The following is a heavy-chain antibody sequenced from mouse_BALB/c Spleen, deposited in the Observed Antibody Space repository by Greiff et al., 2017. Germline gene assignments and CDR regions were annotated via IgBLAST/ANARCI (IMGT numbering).Heavy chain of an antibody. V-gene: IGHV3-8*02. CDR3: ARLKFITTTGFDY. Sequence: DVQLVESGPSLVKPSQTLSLTCSVTGDSITSGYWNWIRKFPGNKLEYMGYISYSGSTYYNPSLKSRISITRDTSKNQYYLQLNSVTTEDTATYYCARLKFITTTGFDYWGQGTTLTVSS. D-gene: IGHD1-2*01. J-gene: IGHJ2*01. CDR1: GDSITSGY. CDR2: ISYSGST.